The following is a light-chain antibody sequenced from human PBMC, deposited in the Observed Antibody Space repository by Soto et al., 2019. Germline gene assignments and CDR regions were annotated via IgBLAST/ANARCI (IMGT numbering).Light chain of an antibody. V-gene: IGKV4-1*01. CDR3: QQYYSTPIT. J-gene: IGKJ5*01. CDR2: WAS. Sequence: DIVMTQSPDSLAVSLGERATINCKSSQSVLYSSNNKNYLAWYQQKPGQPPKLLIYWASTRESGVPDRFSGSGSGTDFTLPISSLQAEDVAVYYCQQYYSTPITFGQGTRLAIK. CDR1: QSVLYSSNNKNY.